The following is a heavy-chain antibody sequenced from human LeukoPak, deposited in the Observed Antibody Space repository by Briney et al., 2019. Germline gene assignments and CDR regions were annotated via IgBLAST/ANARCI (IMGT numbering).Heavy chain of an antibody. J-gene: IGHJ6*03. CDR2: INPNSGDP. CDR3: ARSARHCNNGVCFTDYYIDL. D-gene: IGHD2-8*01. Sequence: ASVKVSCKASGYTFTDSYIHWVRQAPGQGLEWMGRINPNSGDPNYPQKFQGRVTMTRDTSISTAYMELSSLTSDDTAVYYCARSARHCNNGVCFTDYYIDLWGKGTTVIVSS. CDR1: GYTFTDSY. V-gene: IGHV1-2*06.